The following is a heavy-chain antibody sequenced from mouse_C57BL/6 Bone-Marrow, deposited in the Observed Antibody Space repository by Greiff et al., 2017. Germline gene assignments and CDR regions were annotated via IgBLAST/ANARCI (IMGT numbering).Heavy chain of an antibody. V-gene: IGHV5-2*01. J-gene: IGHJ3*01. CDR1: EYEFPSHD. D-gene: IGHD2-1*01. Sequence: EVQGVESGGGLVQPGESLKLSCESNEYEFPSHDMSWVRKTPEKRLELVAAINRDGGSTYYPDTMESRFIISRDNTKKTLYLQMSSLRSEDTALYYCARHDYYGNYVWFAYWGQGTLVTVSA. CDR3: ARHDYYGNYVWFAY. CDR2: INRDGGST.